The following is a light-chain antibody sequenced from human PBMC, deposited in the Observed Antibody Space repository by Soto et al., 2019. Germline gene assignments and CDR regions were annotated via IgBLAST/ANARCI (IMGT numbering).Light chain of an antibody. CDR2: ATS. Sequence: EIVLTQSPGTLSLSPGERATLSCRAAQSISTDSLAWYQHKPGQAPRLLIYATSTRATGIPDRFSGSGSGTDFTLTISRLEPEDFAVYYCQRNSFGQGTRLELK. V-gene: IGKV3-20*01. CDR1: QSISTDS. CDR3: QRNS. J-gene: IGKJ2*01.